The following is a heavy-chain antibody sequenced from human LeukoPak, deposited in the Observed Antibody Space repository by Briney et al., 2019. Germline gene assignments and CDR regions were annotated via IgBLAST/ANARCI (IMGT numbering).Heavy chain of an antibody. CDR1: GLGFSSFS. CDR3: ARLRRTSDSSGYYYYYDY. J-gene: IGHJ4*02. V-gene: IGHV3-21*01. Sequence: GGSLRLSCAASGLGFSSFSFNWLRQAPGKGLEWGSSITPTTSYIYYADSVRGRFTISRENAKNSLYLQMNSLRAEDTAVYYCARLRRTSDSSGYYYYYDYWGQGTLVTVSS. CDR2: ITPTTSYI. D-gene: IGHD3-22*01.